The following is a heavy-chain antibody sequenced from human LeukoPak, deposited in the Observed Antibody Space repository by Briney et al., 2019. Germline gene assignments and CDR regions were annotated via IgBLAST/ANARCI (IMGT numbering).Heavy chain of an antibody. V-gene: IGHV4-38-2*02. J-gene: IGHJ5*02. Sequence: SETLSLTCKVSGYPIGLDYYWVWIRQAPGRGLQWIGGFHRGRIQYNSALESRVTISIDSSKNQFSLRMWPVTAADTAFYFCARAPSSYESGNGYPNLGWLDPWGQGALVIVSS. CDR2: FHRGRI. CDR1: GYPIGLDYY. D-gene: IGHD5-24*01. CDR3: ARAPSSYESGNGYPNLGWLDP.